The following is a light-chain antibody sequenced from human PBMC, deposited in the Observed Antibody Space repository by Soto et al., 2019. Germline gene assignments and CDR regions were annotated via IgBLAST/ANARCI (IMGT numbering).Light chain of an antibody. CDR2: DAP. V-gene: IGKV3-11*01. J-gene: IGKJ4*01. CDR1: QSVSSY. Sequence: EIVLTQSPATLSLSPGERATLSCRASQSVSSYLAWYQQKPGQAPRLLIYDAPNRATGIPARFSGSGSGTEFTLTINSLQSEDFAVYYCQRYNNWPLTFGGGTKV. CDR3: QRYNNWPLT.